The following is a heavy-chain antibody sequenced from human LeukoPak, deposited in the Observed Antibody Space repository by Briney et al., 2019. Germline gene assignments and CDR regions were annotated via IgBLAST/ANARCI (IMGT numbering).Heavy chain of an antibody. Sequence: ASVKVSCKASGYTFTGYYMHWVRQAPGQGLEWMGRINPNSGGTNYARKFQGRVTMTRDTSISTAYMELSRLRSDDTAVYYCARCDYDFWSGSLGGNWFDPWGQGTLVTVSS. D-gene: IGHD3-3*01. CDR1: GYTFTGYY. J-gene: IGHJ5*02. V-gene: IGHV1-2*06. CDR3: ARCDYDFWSGSLGGNWFDP. CDR2: INPNSGGT.